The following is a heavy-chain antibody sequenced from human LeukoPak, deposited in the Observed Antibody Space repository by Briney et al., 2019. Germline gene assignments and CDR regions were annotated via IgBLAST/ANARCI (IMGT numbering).Heavy chain of an antibody. J-gene: IGHJ4*02. Sequence: GGSLRLSCAVSGFTVCSQYLSWVGQAPGKGLEWVSVIYSGGSTYYADSVKGRFTISRDNSKNTLYLQMNSLRAEDTAVYYCYSMIVVEIRVINDYWGQGALVTVSS. V-gene: IGHV3-66*01. CDR3: YSMIVVEIRVINDY. CDR1: GFTVCSQY. CDR2: IYSGGST. D-gene: IGHD3-22*01.